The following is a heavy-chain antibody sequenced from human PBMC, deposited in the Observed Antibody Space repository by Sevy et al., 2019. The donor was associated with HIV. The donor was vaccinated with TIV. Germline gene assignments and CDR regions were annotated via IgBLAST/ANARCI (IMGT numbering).Heavy chain of an antibody. Sequence: GGSLRLSCAASGFTFSSYWMHWVRQAPGKGLLWVSLINGDGGSANYADSVKGRFIISRDKAKNTLYLQMNSLRAEDTAMYYCARAYAHYGDSIGFYYGMDVWGQGITVTVSS. CDR1: GFTFSSYW. J-gene: IGHJ6*02. V-gene: IGHV3-74*01. D-gene: IGHD4-17*01. CDR3: ARAYAHYGDSIGFYYGMDV. CDR2: INGDGGSA.